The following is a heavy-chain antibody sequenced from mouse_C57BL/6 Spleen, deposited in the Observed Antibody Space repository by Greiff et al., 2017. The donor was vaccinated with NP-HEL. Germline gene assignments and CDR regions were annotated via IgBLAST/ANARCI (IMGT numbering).Heavy chain of an antibody. CDR3: TRASITTVVAPDFDY. Sequence: VQRVESGAELVRPGASVTLSCKASGYTFTDYEMHWVKQTPVHGLEWIGAIDPETGGTAYNQKFKGKAILTADKSSSTAYMELRSLTSEDSAVYYCTRASITTVVAPDFDYWGQGTTLTVSS. CDR1: GYTFTDYE. CDR2: IDPETGGT. J-gene: IGHJ2*01. V-gene: IGHV1-15*01. D-gene: IGHD1-1*01.